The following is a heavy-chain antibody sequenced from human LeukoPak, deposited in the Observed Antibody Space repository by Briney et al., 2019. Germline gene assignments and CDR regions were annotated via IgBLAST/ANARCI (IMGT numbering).Heavy chain of an antibody. D-gene: IGHD3/OR15-3a*01. CDR3: AKNDYGTDSDFYYMDF. Sequence: GGSLRLSCTTSGFSFSFYGIHWVRQAPGKGLAWVAFIRYDSRIIHYTDSVKGRFTISRDNSKNTVFLQMNSLKIEDTAVYYCAKNDYGTDSDFYYMDFWGKGTKVTVSS. CDR1: GFSFSFYG. V-gene: IGHV3-30*02. CDR2: IRYDSRII. J-gene: IGHJ6*03.